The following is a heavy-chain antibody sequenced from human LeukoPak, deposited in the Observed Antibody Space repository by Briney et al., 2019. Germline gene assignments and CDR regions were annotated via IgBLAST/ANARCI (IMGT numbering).Heavy chain of an antibody. J-gene: IGHJ4*02. CDR3: ARETGTTPFDY. CDR1: GGSISSYY. Sequence: PSETLSLTCTVSGGSISSYYWSWIRQPPGRGLEWIGYIYYSGSTNYNPSLKSRVTMSVDTSKNQFSLKLSPVTAADTAVYYCARETGTTPFDYWGQGTLVTVSS. V-gene: IGHV4-59*12. D-gene: IGHD1-7*01. CDR2: IYYSGST.